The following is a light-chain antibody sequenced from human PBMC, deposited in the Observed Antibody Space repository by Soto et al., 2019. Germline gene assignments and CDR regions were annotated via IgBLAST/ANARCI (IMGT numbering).Light chain of an antibody. CDR3: QQYGSSPWT. V-gene: IGKV3-20*01. Sequence: EFVLTQSPDTLSLSPGERATLSCRASQTVSSNYLAWYQQKPGQAPRLLISGASSRATGIPDRFSGSGSGTDFTLTVSRLEPEDFAVYYCQQYGSSPWTFGQGTKVEIK. CDR1: QTVSSNY. CDR2: GAS. J-gene: IGKJ1*01.